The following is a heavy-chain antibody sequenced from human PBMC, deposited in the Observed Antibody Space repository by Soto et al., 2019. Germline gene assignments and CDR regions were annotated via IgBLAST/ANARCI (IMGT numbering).Heavy chain of an antibody. CDR2: IIPMLGMP. V-gene: IGHV1-69*02. CDR1: GDTFNFYT. Sequence: QVQLVQSGAEVKKPGSSVKVSCTASGDTFNFYTISWVRQAPGQGLEWMGRIIPMLGMPNYAQNFQGRVTMIADKSTSTAYMELSSLRSEDTALYYCATNYGSGSAHFDNWGQGTLVTVSS. CDR3: ATNYGSGSAHFDN. J-gene: IGHJ4*02. D-gene: IGHD3-10*01.